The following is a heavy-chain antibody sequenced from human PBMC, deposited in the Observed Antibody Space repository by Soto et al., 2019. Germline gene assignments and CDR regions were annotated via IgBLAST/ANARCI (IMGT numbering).Heavy chain of an antibody. CDR3: ARSRRDDILTGYYYYMDV. V-gene: IGHV5-51*01. D-gene: IGHD3-9*01. J-gene: IGHJ6*03. CDR1: GYSFTSYW. CDR2: IYPGDSDT. Sequence: SGESLKISCKGSGYSFTSYWIGWVRQMPGKGLEWMGIIYPGDSDTRYSPSFQGQVTISADKSISTAYLQWSSLKASDTAMYYCARSRRDDILTGYYYYMDVWGKGTTVTVSS.